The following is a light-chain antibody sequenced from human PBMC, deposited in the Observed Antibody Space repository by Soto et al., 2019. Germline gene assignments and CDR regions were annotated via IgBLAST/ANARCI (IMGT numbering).Light chain of an antibody. CDR3: MQAAQPSWR. J-gene: IGKJ1*01. CDR1: QSLVHSDGIAY. Sequence: VVMTQSPLSLPVTLGQPASISCRSNQSLVHSDGIAYFSWFQQRPGRSPRRLSYNVSNRASGVPDRFSGSGSGTDFTLKISIVEAEDVGGYCCMQAAQPSWRFGQGTKV. V-gene: IGKV2-30*02. CDR2: NVS.